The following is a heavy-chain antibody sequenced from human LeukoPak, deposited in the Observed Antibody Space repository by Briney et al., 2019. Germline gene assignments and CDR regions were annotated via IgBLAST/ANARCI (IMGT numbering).Heavy chain of an antibody. D-gene: IGHD2-2*01. J-gene: IGHJ4*02. CDR2: IIPILGIA. CDR1: GYTFTSSG. V-gene: IGHV1-18*01. CDR3: ARDLSVVPAASGY. Sequence: ASVKVSCKASGYTFTSSGISWVRQAPGQGLEWMGRIIPILGIANYAQKLQGRVTMTTDTSTSTAYMELRSLRSDDTAVYYCARDLSVVPAASGYWGQGTLVTVSS.